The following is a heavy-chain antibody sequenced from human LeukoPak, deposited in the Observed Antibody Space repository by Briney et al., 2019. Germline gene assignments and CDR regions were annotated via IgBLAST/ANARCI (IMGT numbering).Heavy chain of an antibody. CDR1: GYTFTSYD. D-gene: IGHD3-16*02. CDR3: ARANYMITFGGVIVFYFDY. V-gene: IGHV1-8*02. CDR2: MNPNSGNT. Sequence: GASVKVSCKASGYTFTSYDINWVRQATGQGLEWMGWMNPNSGNTGYAQKFQGRVTMTRNTSISTAYMELSSLRSEDTAVYYCARANYMITFGGVIVFYFDYWGQGTLVTVSS. J-gene: IGHJ4*02.